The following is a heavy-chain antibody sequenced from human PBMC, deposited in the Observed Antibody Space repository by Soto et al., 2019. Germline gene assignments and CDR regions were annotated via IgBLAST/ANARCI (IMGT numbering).Heavy chain of an antibody. CDR1: GGTFSSYA. V-gene: IGHV1-69*13. Sequence: SVKVSCKASGGTFSSYAISWVRQAPGQGLEWMGGIIPIFGTANYAQKFQGRVTITADESTSTDYMELSSLRYEDTAVYYCARSSSSGLRWFDPWGQGTLVTV. CDR2: IIPIFGTA. D-gene: IGHD6-6*01. J-gene: IGHJ5*02. CDR3: ARSSSSGLRWFDP.